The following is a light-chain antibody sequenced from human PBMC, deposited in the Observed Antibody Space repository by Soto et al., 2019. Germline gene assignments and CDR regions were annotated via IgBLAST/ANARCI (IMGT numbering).Light chain of an antibody. Sequence: QSALTQPPSASGSPGQSVTISCTGTSSDVGGYNFVSWYQQHPGKAPKLMIYEVSERPSGVPDRFSGSKSGNTASLTVSGLEAGDEADYYCSSCAGGTLVVFGGGTKLTVL. CDR1: SSDVGGYNF. J-gene: IGLJ2*01. CDR2: EVS. CDR3: SSCAGGTLVV. V-gene: IGLV2-8*01.